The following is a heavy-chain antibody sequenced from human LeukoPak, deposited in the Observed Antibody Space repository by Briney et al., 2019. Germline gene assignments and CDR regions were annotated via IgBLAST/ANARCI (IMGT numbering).Heavy chain of an antibody. CDR1: GYNFKNFG. J-gene: IGHJ4*02. D-gene: IGHD5-12*01. CDR2: ISVYNGHT. V-gene: IGHV1-18*01. Sequence: ASVKVSCNTSGYNFKNFGINWVRQAPGQGLEWMGWISVYNGHTSTIQKFQGRVTMTTDTSTSTAYMEMMGLRSDDTAVYYCARAPYGGYGLDYWGQGTLVTVSS. CDR3: ARAPYGGYGLDY.